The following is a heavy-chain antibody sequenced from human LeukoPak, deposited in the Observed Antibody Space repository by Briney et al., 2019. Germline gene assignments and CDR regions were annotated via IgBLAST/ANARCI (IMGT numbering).Heavy chain of an antibody. D-gene: IGHD2-21*02. J-gene: IGHJ3*02. Sequence: GGSLRLSCAASGFTFSYYSMNWVRQAPGKGLEWVSSMNGTSGHTYYADSVKGRFTISRDNTKNSLYLQMNSLRAEDTAVYYCAREGTAREDDAFDIWGQGTKVTVSS. V-gene: IGHV3-21*01. CDR2: MNGTSGHT. CDR3: AREGTAREDDAFDI. CDR1: GFTFSYYS.